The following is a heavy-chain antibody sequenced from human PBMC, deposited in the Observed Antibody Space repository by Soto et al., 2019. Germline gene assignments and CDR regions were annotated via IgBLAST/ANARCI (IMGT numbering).Heavy chain of an antibody. Sequence: GGSLRLSCAASGFTFSSYGMHWVRQAPGKGLEWVAVISYDGSNKYYADSVKGRFTISRDNSKNSLYLQMNSLRAEDTAVYYCAREVVTTSYNNWFDPWGRGTLVTVSS. CDR2: ISYDGSNK. CDR3: AREVVTTSYNNWFDP. J-gene: IGHJ5*02. D-gene: IGHD2-21*02. CDR1: GFTFSSYG. V-gene: IGHV3-30*03.